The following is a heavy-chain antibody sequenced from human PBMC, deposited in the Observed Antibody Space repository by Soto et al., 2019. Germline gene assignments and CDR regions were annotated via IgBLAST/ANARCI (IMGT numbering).Heavy chain of an antibody. CDR3: ARGLRANPGGYGMDV. J-gene: IGHJ6*02. CDR2: IYYSGST. V-gene: IGHV4-30-4*01. Sequence: SETLSLTCTVSGGSISSGDYYWSWIRQPPGKGLEWIGYIYYSGSTYYNPSLKSRVTISVDTSKNQFSLKLSSVTAADTAVYYCARGLRANPGGYGMDVWGQGTTVTVS. D-gene: IGHD5-12*01. CDR1: GGSISSGDYY.